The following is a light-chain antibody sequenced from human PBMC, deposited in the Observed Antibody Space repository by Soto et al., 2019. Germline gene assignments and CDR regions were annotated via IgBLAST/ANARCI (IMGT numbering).Light chain of an antibody. Sequence: EIVLTQSPGTLSLSPGERATLSCRASQSISSSYLAWYQQKPGQAPRLLIYAASSRATGIPDRFSGSGSGTDFTLTISRLEPEDFAVYYCQQYDSSSYTFGQGTQLEI. V-gene: IGKV3-20*01. CDR2: AAS. CDR3: QQYDSSSYT. J-gene: IGKJ2*01. CDR1: QSISSSY.